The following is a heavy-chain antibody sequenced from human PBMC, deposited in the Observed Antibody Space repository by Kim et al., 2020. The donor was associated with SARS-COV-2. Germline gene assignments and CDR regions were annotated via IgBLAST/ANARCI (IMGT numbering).Heavy chain of an antibody. CDR1: GFTFRSYD. V-gene: IGHV3-13*01. J-gene: IGHJ6*02. Sequence: GGSLRLSCAASGFTFRSYDMHWVRQATGKGLEWVSAIDTAGNTYYPDSLKGRFTISRENAENSLYLQMNSLRAGDTAVYYCARQNPTYNYYYGMDIWGQGTTVTVSS. CDR3: ARQNPTYNYYYGMDI. CDR2: IDTAGNT.